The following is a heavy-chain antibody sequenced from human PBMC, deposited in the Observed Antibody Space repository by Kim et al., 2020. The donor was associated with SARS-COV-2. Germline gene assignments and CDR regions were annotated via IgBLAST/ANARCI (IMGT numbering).Heavy chain of an antibody. CDR3: TTDQSPITWIQDLYYYYGMDV. V-gene: IGHV3-15*01. CDR2: IKSKTDGGTT. CDR1: GFTFSNAW. D-gene: IGHD5-18*01. J-gene: IGHJ6*02. Sequence: GGSLRLSCAASGFTFSNAWMSWVRQAPGKGLEWVGRIKSKTDGGTTDYAAPVKGRFTISRDDSKNTLYLQMNSLKTEDTAVYYCTTDQSPITWIQDLYYYYGMDVWGQGTTVTVSS.